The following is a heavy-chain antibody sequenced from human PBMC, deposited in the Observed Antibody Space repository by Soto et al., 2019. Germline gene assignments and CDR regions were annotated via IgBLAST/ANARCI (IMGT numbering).Heavy chain of an antibody. J-gene: IGHJ6*02. CDR2: IYYSGST. CDR1: GGSISSGDYY. CDR3: ARCVVPAAISRNYQALYITIFGVVIPILAYYYYGMDV. D-gene: IGHD3-3*01. Sequence: PSETLSLTCTVSGGSISSGDYYWSWIRQPPGKGLEWIGYIYYSGSTYYNPSLKSRVTISVDTSKNQFSLKLSSVTAADTAVYYCARCVVPAAISRNYQALYITIFGVVIPILAYYYYGMDVWGQGTTVTVSS. V-gene: IGHV4-30-4*01.